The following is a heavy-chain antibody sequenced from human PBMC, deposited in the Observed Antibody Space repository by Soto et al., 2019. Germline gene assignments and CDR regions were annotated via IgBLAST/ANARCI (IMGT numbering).Heavy chain of an antibody. CDR3: TIRFLEWLLQKDYYFDY. D-gene: IGHD3-3*01. V-gene: IGHV1-69*13. CDR1: GGTFSSYA. J-gene: IGHJ4*02. CDR2: IIPIFGTA. Sequence: GASVKVSCKASGGTFSSYAISWVRQAPGQGLEWMGGIIPIFGTANYAQKFQGRVTITADESTSTAYMELSSLRSEDTAVYYCTIRFLEWLLQKDYYFDYWGQGTLVTVSS.